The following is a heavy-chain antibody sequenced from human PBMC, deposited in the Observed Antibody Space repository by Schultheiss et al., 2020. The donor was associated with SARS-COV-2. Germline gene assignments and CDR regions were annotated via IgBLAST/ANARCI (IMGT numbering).Heavy chain of an antibody. CDR3: ARERGGWFDP. CDR2: ISSSGSTI. CDR1: GFTFSSYE. J-gene: IGHJ5*02. D-gene: IGHD3-16*01. V-gene: IGHV3-48*03. Sequence: GGSLRLSCAASGFTFSSYEMNWVRQAPGKGLEWVSYISSSGSTIYYADSVKGRFTISRDNAKNSLYLQMNSLRAEDTSMYYCARERGGWFDPWGQGTLVTVSS.